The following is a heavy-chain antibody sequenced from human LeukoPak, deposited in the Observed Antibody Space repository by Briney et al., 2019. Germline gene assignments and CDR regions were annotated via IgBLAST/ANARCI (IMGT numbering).Heavy chain of an antibody. V-gene: IGHV1-69*05. J-gene: IGHJ4*02. CDR2: IIPIFGTA. CDR3: ARGREQLVTATFDY. D-gene: IGHD6-6*01. CDR1: GGTFSSYA. Sequence: ASVKVSCKASGGTFSSYAISWVRQAPGRGLEWMGGIIPIFGTANYAQKFQGRVTITTDESTSTAYMELSSLRSEDTAVYYCARGREQLVTATFDYWGQGTLVTVSS.